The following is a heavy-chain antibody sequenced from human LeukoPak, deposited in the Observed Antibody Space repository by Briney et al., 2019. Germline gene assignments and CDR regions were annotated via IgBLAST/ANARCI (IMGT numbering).Heavy chain of an antibody. J-gene: IGHJ4*02. CDR1: GYTFTNYG. CDR2: INAGNGNT. CDR3: AREWTTAMVSFDY. Sequence: ASVKVSCKASGYTFTNYGISWVRQAPGQRLEWMGWINAGNGNTKYSQKFQGRVTITRDTSASTAYMELSSLRSEDTAVYYCAREWTTAMVSFDYWGQGTLVTVSS. D-gene: IGHD5-18*01. V-gene: IGHV1-3*01.